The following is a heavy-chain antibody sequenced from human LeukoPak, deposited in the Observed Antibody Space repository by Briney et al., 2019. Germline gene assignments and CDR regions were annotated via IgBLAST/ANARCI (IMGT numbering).Heavy chain of an antibody. CDR3: ARESAYYYRSGSYYFDY. CDR2: ISGSGGST. V-gene: IGHV3-23*01. Sequence: GGSLRLSCAASGFTFSSYAMSWVRQAPGKGLEWVSAISGSGGSTYYADSVKGRFTISRDNAKNSLYLQMNSLRAEDTAVYYCARESAYYYRSGSYYFDYWGQGTLVTVSS. CDR1: GFTFSSYA. J-gene: IGHJ4*02. D-gene: IGHD3-10*01.